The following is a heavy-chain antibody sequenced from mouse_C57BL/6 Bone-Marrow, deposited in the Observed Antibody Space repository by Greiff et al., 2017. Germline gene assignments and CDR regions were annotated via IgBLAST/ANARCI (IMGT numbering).Heavy chain of an antibody. Sequence: QVQLQQPGAELVMPGASVKLSCKASGYTFTSYWMHWVKQRPGQSLEWIGEIDPSDSYTNYNQKFKGKSTLTVDKSSSTAYMQLSSLTSEDSAVYYCARGDYYYGSSPYAMDYWGQGTSVTVSS. CDR2: IDPSDSYT. CDR3: ARGDYYYGSSPYAMDY. J-gene: IGHJ4*01. V-gene: IGHV1-69*01. CDR1: GYTFTSYW. D-gene: IGHD1-1*01.